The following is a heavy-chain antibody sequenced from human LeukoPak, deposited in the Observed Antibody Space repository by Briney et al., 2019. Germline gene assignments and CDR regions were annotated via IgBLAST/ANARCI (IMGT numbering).Heavy chain of an antibody. CDR3: ARDLSMADLGWFDP. D-gene: IGHD2-8*01. Sequence: SETLSLTCTVSGYSISSGYYWGWIRQPPGKGLEWIGSIYHSGSTYYNPSLKSRVTISVGTSKNQFSLKLSSVTAADTAVYYCARDLSMADLGWFDPWGQGTLVTVSS. V-gene: IGHV4-38-2*02. CDR1: GYSISSGYY. CDR2: IYHSGST. J-gene: IGHJ5*02.